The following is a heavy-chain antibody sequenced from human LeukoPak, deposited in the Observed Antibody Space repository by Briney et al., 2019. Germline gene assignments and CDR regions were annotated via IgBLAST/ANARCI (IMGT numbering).Heavy chain of an antibody. D-gene: IGHD2-15*01. V-gene: IGHV1-2*02. CDR3: ARDYAGSPDY. J-gene: IGHJ4*02. CDR1: GYTFTEYY. CDR2: INPNSGGT. Sequence: ASVKVSCQASGYTFTEYYVHWVRQAPGQGLEWMGWINPNSGGTNYAQKFQGRVTMTRDTSISTAYMELSRLRSDDTAVYYCARDYAGSPDYWGQGTLVTVSS.